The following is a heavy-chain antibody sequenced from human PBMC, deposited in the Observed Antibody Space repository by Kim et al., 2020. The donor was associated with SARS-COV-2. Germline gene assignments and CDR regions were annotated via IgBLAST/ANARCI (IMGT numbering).Heavy chain of an antibody. CDR2: IYYSGST. D-gene: IGHD6-13*01. V-gene: IGHV4-31*03. J-gene: IGHJ4*02. Sequence: SETLSLTCTVSGGSISSGGYYWSWIRQHPGKGLEWIGYIYYSGSTYYNPSLKSRVTISVDTSKNQFSLKLSSVTAADTAVYYCARESRRGVAAAAGAFWGQGTLVTVSS. CDR1: GGSISSGGYY. CDR3: ARESRRGVAAAAGAF.